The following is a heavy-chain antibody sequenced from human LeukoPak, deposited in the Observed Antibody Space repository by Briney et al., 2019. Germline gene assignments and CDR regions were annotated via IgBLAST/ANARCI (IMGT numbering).Heavy chain of an antibody. CDR3: ARDPQSGGYVRGYFDY. V-gene: IGHV3-21*01. Sequence: GGSLRLSCAASGFTFSSYSMNWVRQAPGKGLEWVSSISSSSSYIYYADSVKGRFTISRDNSKNTLYLQMNSLRAEDTAVYYCARDPQSGGYVRGYFDYWGQGTLVTVSS. CDR1: GFTFSSYS. CDR2: ISSSSSYI. J-gene: IGHJ4*02. D-gene: IGHD5-12*01.